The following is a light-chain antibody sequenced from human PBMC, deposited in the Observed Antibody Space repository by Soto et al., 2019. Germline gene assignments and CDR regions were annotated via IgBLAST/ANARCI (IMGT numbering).Light chain of an antibody. CDR2: EVT. J-gene: IGLJ1*01. V-gene: IGLV2-23*02. CDR3: CPYAGSTSV. CDR1: SSDVGAYNL. Sequence: QSALTQPASVSGSPGQSITISCTGTSSDVGAYNLVSWYQQHPGKAPILLIFEVTQRPSGVSYRFSASKSGNTASLTISGLQAGDEGDYYCCPYAGSTSVFGTGTKVTVL.